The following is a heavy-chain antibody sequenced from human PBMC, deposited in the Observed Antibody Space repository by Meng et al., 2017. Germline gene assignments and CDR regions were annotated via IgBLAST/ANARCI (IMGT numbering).Heavy chain of an antibody. Sequence: QVQLQEAGPGSYKHSGTLSLTSAVSGGSISSSNWWSWVRQPPGKGLEWIGEIYHSGSTNYNPSLKSRVTISVDKSKNQFSLKLSSVTAADTAVYYCARWSIYCSGGSCYSFDYWGQGTLVTVSS. CDR1: GGSISSSNW. D-gene: IGHD2-15*01. CDR3: ARWSIYCSGGSCYSFDY. CDR2: IYHSGST. V-gene: IGHV4-4*02. J-gene: IGHJ4*02.